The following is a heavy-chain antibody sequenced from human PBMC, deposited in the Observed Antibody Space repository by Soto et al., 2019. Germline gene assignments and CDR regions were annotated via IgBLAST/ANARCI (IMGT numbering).Heavy chain of an antibody. D-gene: IGHD3-22*01. CDR1: GGSISSYY. CDR2: IYYSGST. J-gene: IGHJ4*02. CDR3: ARGARYYYDSSGYPHLDY. V-gene: IGHV4-59*01. Sequence: SETLSLTCTVSGGSISSYYWSWIRQPPGKGLEWIGYIYYSGSTNYNPSLKSRVTISVDTSENQFSLKLSSVTAADTAVYYFARGARYYYDSSGYPHLDYWGQGTLVTVSS.